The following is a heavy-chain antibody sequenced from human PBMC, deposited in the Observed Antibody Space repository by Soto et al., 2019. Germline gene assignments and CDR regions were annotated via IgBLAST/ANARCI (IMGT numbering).Heavy chain of an antibody. D-gene: IGHD3-9*01. V-gene: IGHV3-72*01. CDR3: AREGVGYFDWLFGNFDY. CDR1: GFTFSDHY. J-gene: IGHJ4*02. Sequence: ESGGGLVQPGGSLRLSCAASGFTFSDHYMDWVRQAPGKGLEWVGRTRNKANSYTTEYAASVKGRFTISRDDSKNSLYLQMNSLKTEDTAVYYCAREGVGYFDWLFGNFDYWGQGTLVTVSS. CDR2: TRNKANSYTT.